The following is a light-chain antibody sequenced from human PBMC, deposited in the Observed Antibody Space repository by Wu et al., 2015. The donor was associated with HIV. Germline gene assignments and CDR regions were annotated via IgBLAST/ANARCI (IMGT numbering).Light chain of an antibody. CDR3: QQHDDWPLT. V-gene: IGKV3-15*01. CDR1: QSVGSN. Sequence: EIVLTQSPATLSLSPGERATLSCKASQSVGSNLAWYQHRPGQAPRLLIYAASTRATGVPASFSGSGSGTEFTLTISSLQSEDFAVYYCQQHDDWPLTFGGGTKVEIK. J-gene: IGKJ4*01. CDR2: AAS.